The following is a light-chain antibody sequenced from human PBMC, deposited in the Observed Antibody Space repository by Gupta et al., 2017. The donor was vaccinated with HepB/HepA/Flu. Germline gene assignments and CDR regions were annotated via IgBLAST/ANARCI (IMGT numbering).Light chain of an antibody. V-gene: IGKV3-11*01. CDR2: DAS. Sequence: EIFLTQSQATLSLSPGERATLSCRASQNVNNYLGWYQQKPGQVPSLLIYDASKRATGVPARFSGSGSGTDFTLTISSLEPEDFAVYYCQQRHSWPCTFGQGTKLEI. CDR3: QQRHSWPCT. CDR1: QNVNNY. J-gene: IGKJ2*02.